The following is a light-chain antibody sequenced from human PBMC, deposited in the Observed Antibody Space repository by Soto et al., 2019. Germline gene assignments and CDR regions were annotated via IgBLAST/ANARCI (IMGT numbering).Light chain of an antibody. CDR2: EES. J-gene: IGLJ1*01. V-gene: IGLV3-22*01. CDR3: LSGDEDNV. CDR1: VRGENY. Sequence: SYELTQVPSVSVSPGQTARITWSGDVRGENYADWYQQKPGQAPELVIYEESELYPGIPERFSGSTSGNTSTLTISRVLTEEETDYYCLSGDEDNVFGTGTKPTVL.